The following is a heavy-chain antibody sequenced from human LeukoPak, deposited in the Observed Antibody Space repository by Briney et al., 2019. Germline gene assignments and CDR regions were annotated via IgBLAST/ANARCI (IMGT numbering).Heavy chain of an antibody. CDR1: GFTFRDYY. Sequence: KPGGSLRLSCAASGFTFRDYYMGWIRQAPGKGLEWVSYITSSGSSMYNADSVKGRFTISRDNSKNTLYLQMNSLRAEDTAVYYCARGTTLAVLGYWGQGTLVTVSS. J-gene: IGHJ4*02. D-gene: IGHD2/OR15-2a*01. CDR3: ARGTTLAVLGY. V-gene: IGHV3-11*04. CDR2: ITSSGSSM.